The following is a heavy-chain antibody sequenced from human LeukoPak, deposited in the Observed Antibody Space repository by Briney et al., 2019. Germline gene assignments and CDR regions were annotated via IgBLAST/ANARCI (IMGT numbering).Heavy chain of an antibody. CDR2: IYPGDSDA. CDR1: GYSFTSYW. CDR3: ARPYCSGGSCYSGYFDY. D-gene: IGHD2-15*01. V-gene: IGHV5-51*01. Sequence: GESLKISCKGSGYSFTSYWIGWVRQMPGKGLEWMGIIYPGDSDARYSASFQGQVTISADKSISTAYLQWSSLKASDTAMYYCARPYCSGGSCYSGYFDYWGQGTLVTVSS. J-gene: IGHJ4*02.